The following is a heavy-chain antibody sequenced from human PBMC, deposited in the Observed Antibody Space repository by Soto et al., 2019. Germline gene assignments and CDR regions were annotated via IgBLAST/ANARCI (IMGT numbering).Heavy chain of an antibody. CDR3: ARGRSVGDYGDYYYFDY. V-gene: IGHV1-46*01. D-gene: IGHD4-17*01. CDR1: GYTFTSYG. J-gene: IGHJ4*02. Sequence: ASVKVSCKASGYTFTSYGISWVRQAPGQGLEWMGIINPSGGSTSYAQKFQGRVTMTRDTSTSTVYMELSSLRSEDTAVYYCARGRSVGDYGDYYYFDYWGQGTLVTVSS. CDR2: INPSGGST.